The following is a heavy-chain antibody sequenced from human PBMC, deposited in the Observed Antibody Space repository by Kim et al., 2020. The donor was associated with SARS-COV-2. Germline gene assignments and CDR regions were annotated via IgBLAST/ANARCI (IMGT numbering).Heavy chain of an antibody. J-gene: IGHJ4*02. CDR1: GFTFSDFH. CDR3: ARRDSRDLHYFDF. D-gene: IGHD4-4*01. Sequence: GGSLRLSCAASGFTFSDFHLSWVRQAPAKGLEWVSTSGRSGNIYYADSMKGRFTISRDNAKNSLYLQINSLRADDTAVYYCARRDSRDLHYFDFWGQGTL. V-gene: IGHV3-21*01. CDR2: SGRSGNI.